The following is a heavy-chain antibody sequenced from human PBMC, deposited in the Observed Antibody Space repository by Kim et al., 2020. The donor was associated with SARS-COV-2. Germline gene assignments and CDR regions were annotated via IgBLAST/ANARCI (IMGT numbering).Heavy chain of an antibody. Sequence: ASVKVSCKASGYTFTGYYMHWVRQAPGQGLEWMGWINPNSGGTNYAQKFQGRVTMTRDTSISTAYMELSRLRSDDTAVYYCARDIGPGVDIVATTYGMDVWGQGTTVTVSS. CDR3: ARDIGPGVDIVATTYGMDV. CDR1: GYTFTGYY. CDR2: INPNSGGT. D-gene: IGHD5-12*01. J-gene: IGHJ6*02. V-gene: IGHV1-2*02.